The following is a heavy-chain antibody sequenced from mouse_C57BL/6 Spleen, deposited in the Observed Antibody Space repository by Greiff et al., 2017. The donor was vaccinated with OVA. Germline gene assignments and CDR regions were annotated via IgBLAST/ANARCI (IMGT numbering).Heavy chain of an antibody. Sequence: QVQLQQSGPELVKPGASVKISCKASGYAFSSSWMNWVKQRPGKGLEWIGRIYPGDGDTNYNGKFKGKATLTADKASSTAYMQISSLTSEDSAVYFCARDSSGYGDYWGQGTTLTVSS. V-gene: IGHV1-82*01. CDR2: IYPGDGDT. J-gene: IGHJ2*01. CDR3: ARDSSGYGDY. CDR1: GYAFSSSW. D-gene: IGHD3-2*02.